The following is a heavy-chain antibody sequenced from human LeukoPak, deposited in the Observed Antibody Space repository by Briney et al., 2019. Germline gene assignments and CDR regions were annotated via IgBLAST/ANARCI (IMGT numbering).Heavy chain of an antibody. Sequence: SETLSLTCTVSGGSISSSSYYWGWIRQPPGKGLEWIGSIYYSGSTYYNPSLKSRVTISVDTSKNQFSLKLSSVTAADTAVYYCARPRVVDYGGNRRVRYFDLWGRGTLVSVSS. CDR3: ARPRVVDYGGNRRVRYFDL. J-gene: IGHJ2*01. CDR2: IYYSGST. V-gene: IGHV4-39*01. CDR1: GGSISSSSYY. D-gene: IGHD4-23*01.